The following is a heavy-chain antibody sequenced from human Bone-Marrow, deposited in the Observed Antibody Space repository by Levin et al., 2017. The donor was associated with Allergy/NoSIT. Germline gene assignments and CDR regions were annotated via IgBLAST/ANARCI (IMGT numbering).Heavy chain of an antibody. CDR3: ARATRNQLLSDY. D-gene: IGHD2-2*01. Sequence: GPEWMGWMNPNSANTGYKQKFRGRVTMTGDSSTNTAYMELNILTSEDTAVYYCARATRNQLLSDYWGQGTQVTVSS. V-gene: IGHV1-8*01. CDR2: MNPNSANT. J-gene: IGHJ4*02.